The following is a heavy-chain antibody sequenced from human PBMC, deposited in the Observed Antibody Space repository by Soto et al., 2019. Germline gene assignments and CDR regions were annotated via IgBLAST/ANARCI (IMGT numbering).Heavy chain of an antibody. D-gene: IGHD3-10*01. V-gene: IGHV3-48*03. Sequence: PGGSLRLSCAACGLTFSNYEMNWVRQAPGKGLEWVSYIGRSGTTTYYADSLKGRFTISRDNAKNSLYLQMNSLRAEDTAVYYCATRSGGGGAFDFWGQGTMVTVSS. CDR3: ATRSGGGGAFDF. CDR2: IGRSGTTT. CDR1: GLTFSNYE. J-gene: IGHJ3*01.